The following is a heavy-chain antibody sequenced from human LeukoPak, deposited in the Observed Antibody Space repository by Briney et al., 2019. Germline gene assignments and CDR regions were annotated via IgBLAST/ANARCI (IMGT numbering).Heavy chain of an antibody. V-gene: IGHV1-2*02. Sequence: GASVKVSCKASGYTFSGYYMHWVRQAPGQGLEWMGWINPKSGGTNEAQKLHDRVTMTRDTSIRTAYMEVSRLRSDDTAVYYCARDRAKATGTTTWGRYYYYYYMDVWGKGTTVTISS. CDR2: INPKSGGT. J-gene: IGHJ6*03. CDR3: ARDRAKATGTTTWGRYYYYYYMDV. CDR1: GYTFSGYY. D-gene: IGHD1-1*01.